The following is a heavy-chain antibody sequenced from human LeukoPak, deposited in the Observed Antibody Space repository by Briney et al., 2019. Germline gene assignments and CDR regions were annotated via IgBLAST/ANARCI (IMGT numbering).Heavy chain of an antibody. D-gene: IGHD3-9*01. J-gene: IGHJ4*02. CDR3: AKWGDYDTLTGYYVSDF. CDR1: GFIFSNYA. V-gene: IGHV3-23*01. Sequence: GGSLRLSCAASGFIFSNYAMSWVRQAPGKGLEWVSAITGSGDTTYYADSVKGRFTISRDNSKNTLYVEMNTLRAEDTAVYYCAKWGDYDTLTGYYVSDFWGQGTLVTVSS. CDR2: ITGSGDTT.